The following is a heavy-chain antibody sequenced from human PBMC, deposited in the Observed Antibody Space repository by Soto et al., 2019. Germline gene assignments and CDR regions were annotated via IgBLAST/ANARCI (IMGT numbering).Heavy chain of an antibody. V-gene: IGHV4-31*03. CDR2: IYYVGST. CDR1: GDSIRNGFYY. CDR3: AKNETTRPWFNP. D-gene: IGHD1-1*01. J-gene: IGHJ5*02. Sequence: QVQLQESGPGLVKPSQTLSLICTVSGDSIRNGFYYWSWIRQHPGKGLERMGNIYYVGSTSSNPSLKSRVNISIDRSKNQLSLTLNSVTAADTAVYYCAKNETTRPWFNPWGQGTLVIVSS.